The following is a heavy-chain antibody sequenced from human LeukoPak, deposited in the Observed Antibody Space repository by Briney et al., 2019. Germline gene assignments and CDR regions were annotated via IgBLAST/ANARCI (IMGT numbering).Heavy chain of an antibody. J-gene: IGHJ4*02. Sequence: PSETLSLTCTVSGDSISSSNYYWTWVRQPPGKGLEWIVTIHHSGTPYYSPSLKSRVTISADTPNNQFSLKLTFVSAADTAVYYCARYSRSTGFDSWGQGTQVTVSS. CDR2: IHHSGTP. CDR3: ARYSRSTGFDS. D-gene: IGHD4-11*01. V-gene: IGHV4-39*01. CDR1: GDSISSSNYY.